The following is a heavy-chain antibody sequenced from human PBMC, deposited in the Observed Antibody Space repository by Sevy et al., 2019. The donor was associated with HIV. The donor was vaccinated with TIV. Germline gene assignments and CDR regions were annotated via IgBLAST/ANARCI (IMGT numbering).Heavy chain of an antibody. Sequence: GGSLRLSCAASGFTYSSNSMNWVRQAPGKGLEWVSSISSSSSYIYYADSVKGRFSISRDNGKNSLYLQMNCLRAEDTAVYYCARSGGTTDYYYYGMDVWGQGTTVTVSS. D-gene: IGHD1-7*01. J-gene: IGHJ6*02. CDR1: GFTYSSNS. CDR2: ISSSSSYI. V-gene: IGHV3-21*01. CDR3: ARSGGTTDYYYYGMDV.